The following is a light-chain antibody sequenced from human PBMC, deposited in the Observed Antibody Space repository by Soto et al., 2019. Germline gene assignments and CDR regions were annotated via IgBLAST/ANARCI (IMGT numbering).Light chain of an antibody. CDR2: DAS. CDR1: QSISNW. J-gene: IGKJ1*01. Sequence: DIQMTQSPSTLSASVGDRVIITCRASQSISNWLAWYQQKPGKAPKLLIYDASTLETGVPSRFSGSGSGPEFTLTISGLQPDDFATYYCQQYISYSRTFGQGTRVQIK. V-gene: IGKV1-5*01. CDR3: QQYISYSRT.